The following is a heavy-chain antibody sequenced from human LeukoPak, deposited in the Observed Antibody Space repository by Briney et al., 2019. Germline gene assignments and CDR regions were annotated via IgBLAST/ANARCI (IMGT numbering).Heavy chain of an antibody. D-gene: IGHD2-2*01. CDR1: GDSVSSNSAA. V-gene: IGHV6-1*01. CDR3: AREEKVEPAAIATAFDI. Sequence: SQTLSLTCAISGDSVSSNSAAWNWIRQSPSRGLEWLGRTYYRSKWYNDYAVSVKSRITINPDTSKNQFSLQLNSVTPEDTAVYYCAREEKVEPAAIATAFDIWGQGTMVTVSS. CDR2: TYYRSKWYN. J-gene: IGHJ3*02.